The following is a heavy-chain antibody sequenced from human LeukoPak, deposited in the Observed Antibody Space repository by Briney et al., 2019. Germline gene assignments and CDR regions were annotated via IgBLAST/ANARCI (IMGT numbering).Heavy chain of an antibody. D-gene: IGHD5-18*01. Sequence: GGSLRLSCAASGFTFSSYGMHWVRQAPGKGLEWVAVISYDGSNKYYADSVEGRFTISRDNSKNTLYLQMNSLRAEDTAVYYCAKGTAMAPALFDYWGQGTLVTVSS. CDR1: GFTFSSYG. CDR3: AKGTAMAPALFDY. V-gene: IGHV3-30*18. J-gene: IGHJ4*02. CDR2: ISYDGSNK.